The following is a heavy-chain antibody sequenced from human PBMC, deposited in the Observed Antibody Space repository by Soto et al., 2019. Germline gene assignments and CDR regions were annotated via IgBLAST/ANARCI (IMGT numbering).Heavy chain of an antibody. CDR1: GFAFSSYG. CDR2: IRSKAYGGTT. D-gene: IGHD3-22*01. J-gene: IGHJ4*02. Sequence: GGSLRLSCAASGFAFSSYGMHWVRQSPDKGLEWVGFIRSKAYGGTTEYAASVKGRFTISRDDSKSIAYLQMNSLKTEDTAVYYCTRGSNYYDSSGPNDYWGQGTLVTVSS. CDR3: TRGSNYYDSSGPNDY. V-gene: IGHV3-49*04.